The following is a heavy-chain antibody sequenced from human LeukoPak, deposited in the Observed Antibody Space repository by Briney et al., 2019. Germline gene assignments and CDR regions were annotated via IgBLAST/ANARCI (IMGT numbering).Heavy chain of an antibody. CDR1: GYSISSGYY. V-gene: IGHV4-38-2*02. D-gene: IGHD2-15*01. J-gene: IGHJ4*02. CDR3: AREKQDLPNYYFDY. CDR2: IYHSGST. Sequence: SETLSLTCTVSGYSISSGYYWGWIRQPPGKGLEWIGSIYHSGSTYYNPSLKSRVTISVDTSKNQFSLKLSSVTAADTAVYYCAREKQDLPNYYFDYWGQGTLVTVSS.